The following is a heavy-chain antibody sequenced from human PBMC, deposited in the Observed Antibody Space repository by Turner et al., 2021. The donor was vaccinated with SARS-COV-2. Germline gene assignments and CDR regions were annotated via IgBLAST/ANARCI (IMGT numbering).Heavy chain of an antibody. V-gene: IGHV3-53*04. D-gene: IGHD5-12*01. CDR3: AVATITYYFDY. Sequence: EVQLVESGGGLVQPGRSLRLSCAASGFTVSSNYMSWVRQAPGKGLEGVSVIYSGGSTYYADSVKGRFTISRHNSKNTLYLQMNRLRAEDTAVYYCAVATITYYFDYWGQGTLVTVSS. CDR1: GFTVSSNY. CDR2: IYSGGST. J-gene: IGHJ4*02.